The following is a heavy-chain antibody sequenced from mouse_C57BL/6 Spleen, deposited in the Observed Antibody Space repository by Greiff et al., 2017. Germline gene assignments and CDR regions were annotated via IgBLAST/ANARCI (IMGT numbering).Heavy chain of an antibody. CDR2: IYPGNSDT. D-gene: IGHD2-4*01. J-gene: IGHJ3*01. CDR1: GYTFTSYW. V-gene: IGHV1-5*01. CDR3: TRGVYYDYDEGVAY. Sequence: VQLKQSGTVLARPGASVKMSCKTSGYTFTSYWMHWVKQRPGQGLEWIGAIYPGNSDTSYNQKFKGKAKLTAVTSASTAYMELSSLTNEDSAVYYCTRGVYYDYDEGVAYWGQGTLVTVSA.